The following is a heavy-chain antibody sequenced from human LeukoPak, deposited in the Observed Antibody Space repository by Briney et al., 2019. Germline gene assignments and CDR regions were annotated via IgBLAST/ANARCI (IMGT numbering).Heavy chain of an antibody. CDR1: GYTFITYG. D-gene: IGHD1-20*01. V-gene: IGHV1-18*01. Sequence: GASVKVSCKASGYTFITYGISWVRQAPGQGLEWMGWISAYNGHTKYAQKLQGRVTMTTDTSTTTANMELRSLRSDDTAVYYCARASTHRYNWKSGQLSDAFDIWGRGTMVTVSS. CDR3: ARASTHRYNWKSGQLSDAFDI. CDR2: ISAYNGHT. J-gene: IGHJ3*02.